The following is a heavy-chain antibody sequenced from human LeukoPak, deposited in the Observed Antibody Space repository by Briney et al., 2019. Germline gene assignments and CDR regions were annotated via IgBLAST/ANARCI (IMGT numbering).Heavy chain of an antibody. J-gene: IGHJ4*02. CDR2: IKSKPVGGKT. CDR3: TRDPWPTGSYYD. V-gene: IGHV3-15*01. D-gene: IGHD1-26*01. Sequence: GWSLTLSCAACLLILSNEWMSWLGQAPAKGREGVGRIKSKPVGGKTDYAPPVKGRFTISREDSKNTRYLQVDSLKTEGTAVYYCTRDPWPTGSYYDWGQGTLVTAS. CDR1: LLILSNEW.